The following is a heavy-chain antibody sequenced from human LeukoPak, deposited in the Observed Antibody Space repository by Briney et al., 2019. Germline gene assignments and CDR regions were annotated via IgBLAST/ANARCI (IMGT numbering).Heavy chain of an antibody. CDR3: ARAHPSGYSPY. CDR1: GASISSYY. J-gene: IGHJ4*02. V-gene: IGHV4-59*01. D-gene: IGHD1-26*01. CDR2: IYYSGST. Sequence: PSETLSLTCTVSGASISSYYWNWIRQPPGKALEWIGYIYYSGSTNYNPSLKSRVTISVDTSRNQFSLKLSSVTAADTAVYYCARAHPSGYSPYWGQGTLVTVSS.